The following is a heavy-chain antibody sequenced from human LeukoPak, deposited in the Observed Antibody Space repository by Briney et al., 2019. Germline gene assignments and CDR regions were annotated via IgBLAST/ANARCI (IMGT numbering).Heavy chain of an antibody. D-gene: IGHD5-12*01. V-gene: IGHV4-34*01. CDR3: ARGRGLRRSFDY. CDR2: INHSGST. Sequence: SXXLSLTCAVYGGSFSGYYWSWIRQPPGKGLEWIGEINHSGSTNYNPSLKSRVTISVDTSKNQFSLKLSSVTAADTAVYYCARGRGLRRSFDYWGQGTLVTVSS. CDR1: GGSFSGYY. J-gene: IGHJ4*02.